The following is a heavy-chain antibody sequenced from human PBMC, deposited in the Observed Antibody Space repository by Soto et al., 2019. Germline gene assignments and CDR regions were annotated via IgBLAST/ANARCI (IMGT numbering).Heavy chain of an antibody. Sequence: GGSLRLSCAASGFTFSSYGMHWVRQAPGKGLEWVAVISYDGSNKYYADSVKGRFTISRDNSKNTLYLQMNSLRAEDTAVYYCAKDKYYYGSGKEGMDVWGQGTTVTVSS. V-gene: IGHV3-30*18. J-gene: IGHJ6*02. CDR1: GFTFSSYG. D-gene: IGHD3-10*01. CDR2: ISYDGSNK. CDR3: AKDKYYYGSGKEGMDV.